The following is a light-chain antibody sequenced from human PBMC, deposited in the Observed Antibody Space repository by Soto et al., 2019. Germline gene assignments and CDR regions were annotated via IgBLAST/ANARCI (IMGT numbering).Light chain of an antibody. Sequence: QSALTQPRSVSGSPGQSVTISCTGTNSDVGIYNYVSWYQHHPGKAPKLMMYDVSKRASGVPDRFSASKSDNTASLTISGLQAEDEADYSCCSYAGRYPLGVFGGGPKVTVL. CDR3: CSYAGRYPLGV. CDR2: DVS. V-gene: IGLV2-11*01. CDR1: NSDVGIYNY. J-gene: IGLJ3*02.